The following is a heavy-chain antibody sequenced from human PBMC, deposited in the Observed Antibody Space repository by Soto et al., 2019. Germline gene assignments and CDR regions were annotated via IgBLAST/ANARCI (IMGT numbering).Heavy chain of an antibody. Sequence: VQLQESGPGLVKSSQTLSLTCTVSGASISSGNYYWTWVRQPPGKGLEWIGYIYYSGATYYNPSLKSRLNISIDTSTDQFCLSLTSVTVADSAVYHCARARGGIGVHYYGMDPWGQGTTVTVSS. V-gene: IGHV4-30-4*01. CDR2: IYYSGAT. D-gene: IGHD3-16*02. J-gene: IGHJ6*02. CDR3: ARARGGIGVHYYGMDP. CDR1: GASISSGNYY.